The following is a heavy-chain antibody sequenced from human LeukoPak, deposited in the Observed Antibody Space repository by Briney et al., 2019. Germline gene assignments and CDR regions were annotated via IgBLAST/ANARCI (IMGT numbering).Heavy chain of an antibody. Sequence: PSEILSLTCSVSGDPISSFYWNWIRQSPGKGLEWIGNIHYSGNSNYNPSLKSRVTMSIDTSRKQFFLKLTSVTAADTAVYYCVLAPNSNWFDFWGQGTQVTVSS. CDR3: VLAPNSNWFDF. D-gene: IGHD2-8*01. J-gene: IGHJ5*01. CDR1: GDPISSFY. V-gene: IGHV4-59*08. CDR2: IHYSGNS.